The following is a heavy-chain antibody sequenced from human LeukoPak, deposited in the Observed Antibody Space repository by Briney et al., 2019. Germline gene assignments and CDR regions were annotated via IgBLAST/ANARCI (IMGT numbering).Heavy chain of an antibody. CDR2: ISSSGSTI. D-gene: IGHD6-19*01. Sequence: PGGSLRLSCAASGFTFSSYEMNWVRQAPGKGLEWVSCISSSGSTIYYADSVKGRFTISRDNAKNSLYLQMNSLRAEDTAIYYCAKNPLVSGTIYFDSWGQGTLLTVSS. J-gene: IGHJ4*02. CDR1: GFTFSSYE. V-gene: IGHV3-48*03. CDR3: AKNPLVSGTIYFDS.